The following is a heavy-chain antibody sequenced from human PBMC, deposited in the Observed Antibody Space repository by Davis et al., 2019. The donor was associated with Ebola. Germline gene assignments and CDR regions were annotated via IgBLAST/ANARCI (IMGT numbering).Heavy chain of an antibody. Sequence: GESLKISCAASGFTYTNYWMSWVRQAPGKGLEWVANIYRDGSEKYYVDSVKGRFTVSRDNANNSLSLQMYSLRAEDTAVYYCARGVAVSGFYFDNWGPGTLVIVSS. J-gene: IGHJ4*02. CDR1: GFTYTNYW. CDR2: IYRDGSEK. D-gene: IGHD6-19*01. V-gene: IGHV3-7*03. CDR3: ARGVAVSGFYFDN.